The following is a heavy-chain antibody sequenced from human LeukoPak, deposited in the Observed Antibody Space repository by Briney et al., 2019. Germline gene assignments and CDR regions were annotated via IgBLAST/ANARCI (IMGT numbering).Heavy chain of an antibody. CDR3: ARRVAVAGNFDL. CDR1: GGSISSGGYY. D-gene: IGHD6-19*01. Sequence: PSQTLSLTCTVSGGSISSGGYYWSWIRQHPGKGLEWIGYIYYSGSTYYNPSLKSRVTISVDTSKNQFSLKLSSVTAADTAVHYCARRVAVAGNFDLWGRGTLVTVSS. V-gene: IGHV4-31*03. J-gene: IGHJ2*01. CDR2: IYYSGST.